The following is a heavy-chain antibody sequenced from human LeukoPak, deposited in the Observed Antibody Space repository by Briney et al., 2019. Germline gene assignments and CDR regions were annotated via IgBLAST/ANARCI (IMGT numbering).Heavy chain of an antibody. CDR2: ISGYNGNT. V-gene: IGHV1-18*01. D-gene: IGHD4-17*01. Sequence: ASVKVSCKASGYRFTSYGITWVRQAPGQGLEWMGWISGYNGNTNYAQKLQGRVTMTTDTSTSTAYMELRSLRSDDTAVYYCARDRDVVWALTTVRGDFDIWGQGTMVTVSS. CDR3: ARDRDVVWALTTVRGDFDI. CDR1: GYRFTSYG. J-gene: IGHJ3*02.